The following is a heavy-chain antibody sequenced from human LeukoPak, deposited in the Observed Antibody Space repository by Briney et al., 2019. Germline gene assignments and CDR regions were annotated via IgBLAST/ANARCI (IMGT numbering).Heavy chain of an antibody. CDR2: INYSGNT. Sequence: SETLSLTCTVSGGSISSNYWSWIRQPPGKGLQWVGYINYSGNTNYNPSLTGRVTVSVDTSKNQFSLQLNSVTPEDTAVYYCARNYSPDFDYWGQGTQVSVSS. D-gene: IGHD1-7*01. CDR1: GGSISSNY. V-gene: IGHV4-59*12. J-gene: IGHJ4*02. CDR3: ARNYSPDFDY.